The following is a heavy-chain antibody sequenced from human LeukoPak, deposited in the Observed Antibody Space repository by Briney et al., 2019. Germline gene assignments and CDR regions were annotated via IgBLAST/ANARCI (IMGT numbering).Heavy chain of an antibody. V-gene: IGHV3-74*01. Sequence: GGSLRLSCLASGFTFSSFWMHWVRQTPGKGLVWVSRIKTDGSSTDYADSVKGRFTISRDNARNTLYLQMDSLRVEDTAVYYCVRETRIGSSGTQGWFDPWGQGTLATVSS. D-gene: IGHD1-1*01. CDR2: IKTDGSST. J-gene: IGHJ5*02. CDR3: VRETRIGSSGTQGWFDP. CDR1: GFTFSSFW.